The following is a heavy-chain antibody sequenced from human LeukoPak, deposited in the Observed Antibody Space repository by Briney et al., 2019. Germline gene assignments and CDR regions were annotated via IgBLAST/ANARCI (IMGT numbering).Heavy chain of an antibody. CDR2: ISAYNGNT. CDR1: GYTFTSYY. J-gene: IGHJ3*02. V-gene: IGHV1-18*04. D-gene: IGHD5-24*01. Sequence: ASVKVSCKASGYTFTSYYMHWVRQAPGQGLEWMGWISAYNGNTNYAQKLQGRVTMTTDTSTSTAYMELRSLRSDDTAVYYCARADGYNYGDAFDIWGQGTMVTVSS. CDR3: ARADGYNYGDAFDI.